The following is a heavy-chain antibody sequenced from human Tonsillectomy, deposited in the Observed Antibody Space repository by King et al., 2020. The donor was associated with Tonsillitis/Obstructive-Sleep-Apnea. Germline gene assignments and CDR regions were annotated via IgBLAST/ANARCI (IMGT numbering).Heavy chain of an antibody. CDR3: SKELEEGGQGLTTDWFDP. CDR1: GFTFSRYA. Sequence: VQLVESGGGVVQPGRSLRLSCAASGFTFSRYAMHWVRQAPGKGLEGGAVISFDGSNKYYADSVKGRFTISRDNSKNTQYLQMNSLRGEDTAVYYCSKELEEGGQGLTTDWFDPWGQGTLVTVSS. D-gene: IGHD4-11*01. V-gene: IGHV3-30*18. CDR2: ISFDGSNK. J-gene: IGHJ5*02.